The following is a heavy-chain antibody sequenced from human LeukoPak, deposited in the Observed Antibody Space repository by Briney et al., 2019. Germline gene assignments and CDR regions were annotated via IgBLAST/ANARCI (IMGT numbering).Heavy chain of an antibody. CDR2: INQDGSEK. CDR3: ARARGGSNSDY. V-gene: IGHV3-7*05. CDR1: GFTFSGYW. Sequence: GGSLGLSWAASGFTFSGYWMRWVRQAPGKGLDWVASINQDGSEKYYVDSVKGRFTISRDNAKNSLYLQMNSLRADDTAVYYCARARGGSNSDYWGQGTLVTVSS. D-gene: IGHD1-26*01. J-gene: IGHJ4*02.